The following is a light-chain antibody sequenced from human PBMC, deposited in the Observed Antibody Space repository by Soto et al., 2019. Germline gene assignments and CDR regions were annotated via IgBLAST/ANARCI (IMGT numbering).Light chain of an antibody. V-gene: IGKV2-30*02. CDR2: KVS. CDR1: QSLVHSDGIAY. J-gene: IGKJ5*01. Sequence: DVVRSKTQIYLPVTLGQPASISCRSNQSLVHSDGIAYFSWVQQRPGRSPRRLIYKVSNRDSGVPARFGGSGSGTDFALKISRLEAEDVRVYYSMQGTHWPITSGQLRLLAIK. CDR3: MQGTHWPIT.